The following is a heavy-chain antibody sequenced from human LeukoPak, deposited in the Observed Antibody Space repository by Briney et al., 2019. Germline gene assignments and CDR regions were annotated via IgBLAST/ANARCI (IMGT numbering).Heavy chain of an antibody. V-gene: IGHV4-34*01. Sequence: SETLSLTCAVYGGSFSGYYWSWIRQPPGKGLEWIGEINHSGSTNYNPSLKSRVTISVDTSKNQFSLKLSSVTAADTAVYYCARVSNFRGSGSYEYYFDYWGQGTLVTVSS. CDR1: GGSFSGYY. J-gene: IGHJ4*02. D-gene: IGHD3-10*01. CDR2: INHSGST. CDR3: ARVSNFRGSGSYEYYFDY.